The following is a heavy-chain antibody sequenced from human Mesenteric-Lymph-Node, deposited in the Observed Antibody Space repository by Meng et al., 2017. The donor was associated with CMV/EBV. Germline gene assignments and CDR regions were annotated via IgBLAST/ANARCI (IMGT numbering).Heavy chain of an antibody. CDR1: GFPFSSYW. V-gene: IGHV3-74*01. D-gene: IGHD3-22*01. Sequence: SGFPFSSYWMHWVRQAPGKGLVWVSHMNSDGSSTSYADSVKGRFTISRDNAKNTLYLQMNSLRAEDTAVYYCARGRGYYSYDAFDIWGQGTMVTVSS. CDR2: MNSDGSST. CDR3: ARGRGYYSYDAFDI. J-gene: IGHJ3*02.